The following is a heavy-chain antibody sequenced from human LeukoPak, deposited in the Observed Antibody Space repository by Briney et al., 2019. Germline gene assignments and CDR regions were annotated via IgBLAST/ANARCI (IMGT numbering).Heavy chain of an antibody. CDR1: GASNSRHY. D-gene: IGHD3-22*01. CDR2: ISASGRT. J-gene: IGHJ5*02. V-gene: IGHV4-4*09. Sequence: SETLSLTCVVSGASNSRHYCSWIRQPPGKGLEWIGYISASGRTKYRPALKSRVTISGDTSKNQFSLRLTSVTAADTAVYYCARHRENSYESSHMGFDPWGPGTLVTVSS. CDR3: ARHRENSYESSHMGFDP.